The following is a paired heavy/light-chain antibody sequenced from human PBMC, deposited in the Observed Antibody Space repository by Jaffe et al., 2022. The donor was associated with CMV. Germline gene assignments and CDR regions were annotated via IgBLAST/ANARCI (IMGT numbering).Heavy chain of an antibody. J-gene: IGHJ4*02. Sequence: QVQLVESGGGLVKPGGSLRLSCAASGFTFSDYYMSWIRQAPGKGLEWVSYISSSGSTIYYADSVKGRFTISRDNAKNSLYLQMNSLRAEDTAVYYCARDRGTIGYSYGYNYWGQGTLVTVSS. CDR3: ARDRGTIGYSYGYNY. CDR1: GFTFSDYY. D-gene: IGHD5-18*01. CDR2: ISSSGSTI. V-gene: IGHV3-11*01.
Light chain of an antibody. V-gene: IGKV1-5*03. Sequence: DIQMTQSPSTLSASVGDRVTITCRASQSISSWLAWYQQKPGKAPKLLIYKASSLESGVPSRFSGSGSGTEFTLTISSLQPDDFATYYCQQYNSFTFGPGTKVDIK. CDR1: QSISSW. CDR3: QQYNSFT. J-gene: IGKJ3*01. CDR2: KAS.